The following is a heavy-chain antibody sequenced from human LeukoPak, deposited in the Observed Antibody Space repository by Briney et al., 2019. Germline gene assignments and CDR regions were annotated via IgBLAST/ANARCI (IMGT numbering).Heavy chain of an antibody. CDR3: TTVRGYCSGRSCLGY. CDR1: GFTFSNAW. CDR2: IKSKTDGGTT. J-gene: IGHJ4*02. V-gene: IGHV3-15*01. D-gene: IGHD2-15*01. Sequence: GGSLRLSCAASGFTFSNAWMSWVRQAPGKGLEWVGRIKSKTDGGTTDYAAPVKGRFTISRDDSKNTLYLQMNSLKTEDTAVYYCTTVRGYCSGRSCLGYWGQGTLVTVSS.